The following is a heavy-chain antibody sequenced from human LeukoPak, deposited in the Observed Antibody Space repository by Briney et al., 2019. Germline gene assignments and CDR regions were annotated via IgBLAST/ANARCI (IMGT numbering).Heavy chain of an antibody. CDR2: IYYSGST. Sequence: SETLSLTCTVSGGSISSYYWSWIRQPPGKGLEWIGYIYYSGSTNYNPSLKSRVTISVDTSKNQFSLKLSSVTAADTAEYYCARGLDTYDYGDKGSYFDYWGQGTLVTVSS. CDR1: GGSISSYY. D-gene: IGHD4-17*01. CDR3: ARGLDTYDYGDKGSYFDY. V-gene: IGHV4-59*01. J-gene: IGHJ4*02.